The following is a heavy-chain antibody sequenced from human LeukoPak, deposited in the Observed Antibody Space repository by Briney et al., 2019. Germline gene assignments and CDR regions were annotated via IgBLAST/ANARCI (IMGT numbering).Heavy chain of an antibody. J-gene: IGHJ4*02. CDR3: ARGKGYYDSSGIFDY. V-gene: IGHV4-38-2*02. Sequence: SETLSLTCTVSGYSISSGYYWGWIRQPPGKGLEWTGSIYHSGSTYYNLSLKSRVTISVDTSKNQFSLKLSSVTAADTAVYYCARGKGYYDSSGIFDYWGQGTLVTVSS. CDR1: GYSISSGYY. D-gene: IGHD3-22*01. CDR2: IYHSGST.